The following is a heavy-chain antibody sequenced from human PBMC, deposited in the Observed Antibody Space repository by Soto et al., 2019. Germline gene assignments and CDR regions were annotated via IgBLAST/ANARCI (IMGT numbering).Heavy chain of an antibody. D-gene: IGHD6-19*01. V-gene: IGHV3-11*01. Sequence: PVGSLRLSCAASGFTFSGYYMSWIRQAPGKGLEWISYISSSGTTENYADSVKGRFTVSRDNAKNSLYLQVNSLRAEDTAVYYCARDRGAVVGQYFDYWGQGTLVPVSS. J-gene: IGHJ4*02. CDR1: GFTFSGYY. CDR3: ARDRGAVVGQYFDY. CDR2: ISSSGTTE.